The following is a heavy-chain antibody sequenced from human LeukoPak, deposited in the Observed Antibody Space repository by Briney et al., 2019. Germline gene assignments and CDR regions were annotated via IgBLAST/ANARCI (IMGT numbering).Heavy chain of an antibody. D-gene: IGHD3-10*01. J-gene: IGHJ4*02. V-gene: IGHV3-74*01. CDR2: ISSDGSDT. CDR3: VREDGSVGSRLNY. Sequence: PGGSLRLSCAASGFIFSSNWMHWVRQAPGKGLVWVSRISSDGSDTTYADSVKGRFTISGDNAKNTLYLQMSSLRADDTAVYYCVREDGSVGSRLNYWGQGTLVTVSS. CDR1: GFIFSSNW.